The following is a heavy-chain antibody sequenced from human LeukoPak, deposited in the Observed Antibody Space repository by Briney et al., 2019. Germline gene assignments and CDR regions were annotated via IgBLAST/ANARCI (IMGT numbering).Heavy chain of an antibody. CDR1: GGSISSSSYY. CDR2: TYYSGST. J-gene: IGHJ5*02. CDR3: ARYFDWLSSNWFDP. V-gene: IGHV4-39*07. D-gene: IGHD3-9*01. Sequence: PSETLSLTCTVSGGSISSSSYYWGWIRQSPGKGLEWIGSTYYSGSTYYNPSLKSRVTISVDRSKNQFSLKLSSVTAADTAVHYCARYFDWLSSNWFDPWGQGTLVTVSS.